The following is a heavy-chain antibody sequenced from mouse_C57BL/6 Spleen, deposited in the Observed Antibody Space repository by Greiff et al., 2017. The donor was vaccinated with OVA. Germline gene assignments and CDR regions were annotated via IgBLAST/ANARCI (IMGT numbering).Heavy chain of an antibody. D-gene: IGHD1-1*01. CDR2: IWSGGST. CDR1: GFSLTSYG. V-gene: IGHV2-2*01. CDR3: ASDYYGSSYGWYFDV. J-gene: IGHJ1*03. Sequence: VQLQQSGPGLVQPSQSLSITCTVSGFSLTSYGVHWVRQSPGKGLEWLGVIWSGGSTDYNAAFISRLSISKDNSKSQVFFKMNSLQADDTAIYYCASDYYGSSYGWYFDVWGTGTTVTVSS.